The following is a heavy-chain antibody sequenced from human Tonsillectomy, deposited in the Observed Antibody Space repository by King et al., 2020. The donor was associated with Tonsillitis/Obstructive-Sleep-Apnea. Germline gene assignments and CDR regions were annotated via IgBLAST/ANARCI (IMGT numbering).Heavy chain of an antibody. Sequence: QLQESGPGLVKPSETLSLTCTVSGGSISSYYWSWIRQPPGKGLEWIGYIYYSGSTNYNPSLKSRVTISVDTSKNQFSLKLSSVTAADTAVYYCASTVTTSTTHWFDPWGQGTLDTVSS. CDR1: GGSISSYY. CDR2: IYYSGST. CDR3: ASTVTTSTTHWFDP. D-gene: IGHD4-17*01. V-gene: IGHV4-59*01. J-gene: IGHJ5*02.